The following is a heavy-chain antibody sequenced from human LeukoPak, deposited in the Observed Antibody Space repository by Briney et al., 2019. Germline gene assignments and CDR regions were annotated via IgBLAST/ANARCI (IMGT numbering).Heavy chain of an antibody. J-gene: IGHJ5*02. D-gene: IGHD6-19*01. CDR3: AKQGGNGWAWLDP. V-gene: IGHV3-53*01. CDR1: GFTVSSNY. CDR2: IYSGGST. Sequence: GGSLRLSCAASGFTVSSNYMSWVRQAPGKGLEWVSVIYSGGSTYYADSVKGRFTISRDTSKNTVYLQMSSLRAEDTALYYCAKQGGNGWAWLDPWGQGTLVTVSS.